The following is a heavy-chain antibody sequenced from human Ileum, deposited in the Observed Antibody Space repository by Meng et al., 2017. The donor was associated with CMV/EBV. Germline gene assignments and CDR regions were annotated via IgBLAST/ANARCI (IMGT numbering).Heavy chain of an antibody. J-gene: IGHJ4*02. CDR2: IKQDGSEK. CDR1: GFTFGDYG. Sequence: GESLKISCAASGFTFGDYGMSWVRQAPGKGLEWVANIKQDGSEKYYVDSVKGRFTISRDNAKNSLYLQMNSLRAEDTTVYYCARHVSGTFYNPFDYWGQGTLVTVSS. CDR3: ARHVSGTFYNPFDY. V-gene: IGHV3-7*01. D-gene: IGHD1-26*01.